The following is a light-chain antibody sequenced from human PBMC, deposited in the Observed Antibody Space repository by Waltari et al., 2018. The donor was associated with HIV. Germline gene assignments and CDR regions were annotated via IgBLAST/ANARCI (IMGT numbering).Light chain of an antibody. V-gene: IGKV3-20*01. CDR2: GTS. J-gene: IGKJ1*01. CDR3: HQYDSSPET. CDR1: QSVTSTF. Sequence: EIVLTQSPGTLSLSPGERATLSCRASQSVTSTFLAWYQQKPGQAPRLLIDGTSNRATGIPDRFSGSGFGTDFTLTITRLEPEDFAVYYCHQYDSSPETFGQGTKVEI.